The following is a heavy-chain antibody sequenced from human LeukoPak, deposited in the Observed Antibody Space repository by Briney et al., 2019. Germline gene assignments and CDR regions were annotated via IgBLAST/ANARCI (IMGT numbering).Heavy chain of an antibody. CDR3: TGEKAGTIVDY. CDR1: GGSISGYY. V-gene: IGHV4-4*07. Sequence: PSETLSPTCTVSGGSISGYYWSWIRQPAGKGLEWIGRIYTSGNTNYNPSLRSRVTMSLDTSKSQFSLKLSSVTAADTAVYFCTGEKAGTIVDYWGQGTLVTVSS. CDR2: IYTSGNT. D-gene: IGHD6-13*01. J-gene: IGHJ4*02.